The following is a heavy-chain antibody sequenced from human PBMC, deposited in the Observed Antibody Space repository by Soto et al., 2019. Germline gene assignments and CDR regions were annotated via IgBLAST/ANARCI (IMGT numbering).Heavy chain of an antibody. D-gene: IGHD2-2*01. V-gene: IGHV4-34*01. CDR2: INHSGST. Sequence: PSETLSLTCAVYGGSFSGYYWSWIRQPPGKGLEWIGEINHSGSTNYNPSLKSRVTISVDTSKNQFSLKLSSVTAADTAVYYCARVRPVPAARHNWFDPWGQGTLVTVSS. J-gene: IGHJ5*02. CDR1: GGSFSGYY. CDR3: ARVRPVPAARHNWFDP.